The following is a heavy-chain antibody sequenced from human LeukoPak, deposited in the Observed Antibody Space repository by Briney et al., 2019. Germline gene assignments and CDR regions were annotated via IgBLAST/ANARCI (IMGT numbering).Heavy chain of an antibody. V-gene: IGHV3-23*01. CDR1: GFTFGSYG. CDR3: AKSYYFFDY. J-gene: IGHJ4*02. D-gene: IGHD2-21*01. Sequence: GGTLRLSCAASGFTFGSYGMSWVRQAPGKGLEWVSGISDSGGSTYYADSVKGRLTISRDDSKNTLYLQMNRLRAEDTAVYYCAKSYYFFDYWGQGTLVTVSS. CDR2: ISDSGGST.